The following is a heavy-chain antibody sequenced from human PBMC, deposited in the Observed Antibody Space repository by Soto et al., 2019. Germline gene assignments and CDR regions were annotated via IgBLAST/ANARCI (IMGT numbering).Heavy chain of an antibody. Sequence: EVQLVQSGAEVKKPGESLKISCKGSGYSFTNYWIAWVRQMPGKGLEWMGIIYPGDSDTRYSPSFQGQVTISADKSISTAYLQWRSLRAADTAMYYCARPRSGSYLLDYYGMDVWGQGTTVTVSS. D-gene: IGHD3-10*01. CDR3: ARPRSGSYLLDYYGMDV. J-gene: IGHJ6*02. V-gene: IGHV5-51*01. CDR2: IYPGDSDT. CDR1: GYSFTNYW.